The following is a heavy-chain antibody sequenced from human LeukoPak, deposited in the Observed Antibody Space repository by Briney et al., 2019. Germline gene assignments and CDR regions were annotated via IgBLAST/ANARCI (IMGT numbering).Heavy chain of an antibody. CDR3: ARGISSGWLLSVDY. Sequence: PSETLSLTCAVYGGSFSGYHWSWIRQPPGKGLEWIGEINHSGSTNYNPSLKSRVTISVDTSKNQFSLKLSSVTAADTAVYYCARGISSGWLLSVDYWGQVTLVTVSS. J-gene: IGHJ4*02. CDR1: GGSFSGYH. V-gene: IGHV4-34*01. CDR2: INHSGST. D-gene: IGHD6-19*01.